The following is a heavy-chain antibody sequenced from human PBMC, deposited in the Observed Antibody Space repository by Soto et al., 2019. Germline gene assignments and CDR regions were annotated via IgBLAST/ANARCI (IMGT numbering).Heavy chain of an antibody. Sequence: PGGSLRLSCAASGFTFSDYYMSWIRQAPGKGLEWVSYISSSSSYTNYADSVKGRFTISRDNAKNSLYLQMNSLRAEDTAVYYCARRGGAGYSSDRDYWGQGTLVTVSS. CDR2: ISSSSSYT. D-gene: IGHD6-19*01. V-gene: IGHV3-11*06. CDR1: GFTFSDYY. CDR3: ARRGGAGYSSDRDY. J-gene: IGHJ4*02.